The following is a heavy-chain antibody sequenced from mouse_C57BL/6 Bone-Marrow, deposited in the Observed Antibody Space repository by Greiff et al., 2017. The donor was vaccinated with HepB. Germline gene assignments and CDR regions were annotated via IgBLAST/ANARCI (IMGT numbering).Heavy chain of an antibody. V-gene: IGHV1-64*01. CDR2: IHPNSGST. Sequence: VQLQQPGAELVKPGASVKLSCKASGYTFTSYWMHWVKQRPGQGLEWIGMIHPNSGSTNYNEKFKSKATLTVDKSSSTAYMQLSSLTSEDSAVYYCARKGFYYGSTWFAYWGQGTLVTVSA. CDR1: GYTFTSYW. D-gene: IGHD1-1*01. CDR3: ARKGFYYGSTWFAY. J-gene: IGHJ3*01.